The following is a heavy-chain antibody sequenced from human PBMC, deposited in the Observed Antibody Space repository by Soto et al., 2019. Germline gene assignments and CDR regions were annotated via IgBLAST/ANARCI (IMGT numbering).Heavy chain of an antibody. CDR3: VRCSSTSCWGEFDP. V-gene: IGHV3-11*06. D-gene: IGHD2-2*01. Sequence: PGGSLRLSCAASGFTVSDYYMSWIRQAPGKGLEWVSYISSSSSYTNYADSVKGRFTISRDNAKNSLYLQMNSLRAEDTAVYYCVRCSSTSCWGEFDPWGQGTLVTVSS. CDR2: ISSSSSYT. J-gene: IGHJ5*02. CDR1: GFTVSDYY.